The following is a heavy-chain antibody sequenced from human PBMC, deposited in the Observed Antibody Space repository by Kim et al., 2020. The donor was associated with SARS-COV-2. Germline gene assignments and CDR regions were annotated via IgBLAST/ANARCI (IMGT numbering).Heavy chain of an antibody. V-gene: IGHV4-28*01. J-gene: IGHJ4*02. CDR3: ARVLVLGPVDY. CDR2: TT. Sequence: TTSSNPSLKRRVTMSLDTSKNHFSLRLTSVTAADRAVYYCARVLVLGPVDYWGQGSLVTVSS. D-gene: IGHD1-26*01.